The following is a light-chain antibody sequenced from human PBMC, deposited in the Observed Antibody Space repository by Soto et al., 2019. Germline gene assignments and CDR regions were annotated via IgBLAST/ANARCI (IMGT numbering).Light chain of an antibody. J-gene: IGKJ1*01. V-gene: IGKV3-20*01. CDR2: GAF. CDR1: QTVTSNY. CDR3: QQYGTSPWT. Sequence: EIVLTQSPGTLSLSPGESATLSCRASQTVTSNYLAWYQQKPGQAPRLLIYGAFSRPPGIPDRFSGSGSGTDFTLAISRLEPQDFAVYYCQQYGTSPWTFGPGTKVEVK.